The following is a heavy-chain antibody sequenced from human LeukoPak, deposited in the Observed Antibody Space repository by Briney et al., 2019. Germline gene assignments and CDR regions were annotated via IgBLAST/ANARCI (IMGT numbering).Heavy chain of an antibody. V-gene: IGHV3-23*01. J-gene: IGHJ6*03. CDR1: GFTFSSYA. D-gene: IGHD3-10*01. Sequence: GGSLRLSCAASGFTFSSYAMSWVRQAPGKGLEWVSAISGSGGSTYYADSVKGRFTISRDNSKNTLYLQMNSLRAEDTAVYYCAKNPRSGSYSRYYYYMDVWGKGTTVTVSS. CDR2: ISGSGGST. CDR3: AKNPRSGSYSRYYYYMDV.